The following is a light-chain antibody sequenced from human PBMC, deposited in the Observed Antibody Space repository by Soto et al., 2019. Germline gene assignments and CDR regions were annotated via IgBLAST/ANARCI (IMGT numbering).Light chain of an antibody. CDR3: AAWDDSLNGVL. CDR2: SSN. Sequence: QAVVTQPPSASGTPGQRVTISCSGGSSNIGSNTVNWYQQLSGTAPKLLIYSSNQRPSGVPDRFSGSKSGTSASLAISGLQSEDEADYYCAAWDDSLNGVLFGGGTKVTVL. CDR1: SSNIGSNT. J-gene: IGLJ3*02. V-gene: IGLV1-44*01.